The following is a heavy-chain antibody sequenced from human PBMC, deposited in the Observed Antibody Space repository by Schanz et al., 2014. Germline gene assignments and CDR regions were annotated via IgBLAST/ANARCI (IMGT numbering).Heavy chain of an antibody. CDR1: NYIFTKYY. V-gene: IGHV1-46*01. CDR3: AKVDRTRYYAMDV. CDR2: IIPILDKT. D-gene: IGHD3-9*01. Sequence: QVQLVQSGAEAKKPGASVKLSCKASNYIFTKYYIHCVRQAPGQGLEWMGRIIPILDKTNYAQKFQGRVTMSADKSTSTVYMEVSGLRSEDTAVYYCAKVDRTRYYAMDVWGQGTTVTVSS. J-gene: IGHJ6*02.